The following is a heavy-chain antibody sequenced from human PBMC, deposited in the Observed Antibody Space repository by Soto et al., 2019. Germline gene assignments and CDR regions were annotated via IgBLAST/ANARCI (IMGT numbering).Heavy chain of an antibody. J-gene: IGHJ4*02. V-gene: IGHV3-23*01. CDR3: AKDPKRGYSYGYVDY. CDR1: GFTFSSYA. Sequence: PVGSLRLSCAASGFTFSSYAMSWVRQAPGKGLEWVSAISGSGGSTYYADSVKGRFTISRDNSKNTLYLQMSSLRAEDTAVYYCAKDPKRGYSYGYVDYWGQGTLVTVSS. D-gene: IGHD5-18*01. CDR2: ISGSGGST.